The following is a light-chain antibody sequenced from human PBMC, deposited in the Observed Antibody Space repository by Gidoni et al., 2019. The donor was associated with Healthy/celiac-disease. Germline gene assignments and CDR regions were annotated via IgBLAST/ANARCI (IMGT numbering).Light chain of an antibody. V-gene: IGLV4-69*01. J-gene: IGLJ1*01. CDR3: QTWGTGIHV. CDR1: SGHSSYA. CDR2: LNSDGSH. Sequence: QLVLTQSPSASPSLGASVKLTCTLSSGHSSYAIAWHQQQPEKGPRYLMKLNSDGSHNKGDGIPDRFSGSSSGAERYLTISSLQSEDEADYYCQTWGTGIHVFGTGTKVTVL.